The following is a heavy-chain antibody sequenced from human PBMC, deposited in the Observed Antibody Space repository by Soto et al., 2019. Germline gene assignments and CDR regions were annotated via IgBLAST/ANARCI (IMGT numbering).Heavy chain of an antibody. Sequence: GGSLRLSCAASGFTFSSYSMNWVRQAPGKGLEWVSSISSSSSYIYYADSVKGRFTISRDNAKNSLYLQMNSLRAEDTAVYYCARDMDRITMVRGDLPGTLNYWGQGTLVTVSS. CDR1: GFTFSSYS. CDR3: ARDMDRITMVRGDLPGTLNY. J-gene: IGHJ4*02. D-gene: IGHD3-10*01. V-gene: IGHV3-21*01. CDR2: ISSSSSYI.